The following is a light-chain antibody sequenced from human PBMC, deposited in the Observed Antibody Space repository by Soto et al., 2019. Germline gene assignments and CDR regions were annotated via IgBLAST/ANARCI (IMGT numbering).Light chain of an antibody. J-gene: IGKJ1*01. CDR1: QGISSY. Sequence: IQMSQSPSSLSASVGDRFTISCQASQGISSYLAWYQQKPGKAPKLLIYAASTLQSGVPSRFSGSGSGTDFTLTISCLQSEDFATYYCQQYYSYPPWTFGQGTKVDIK. CDR2: AAS. CDR3: QQYYSYPPWT. V-gene: IGKV1-8*01.